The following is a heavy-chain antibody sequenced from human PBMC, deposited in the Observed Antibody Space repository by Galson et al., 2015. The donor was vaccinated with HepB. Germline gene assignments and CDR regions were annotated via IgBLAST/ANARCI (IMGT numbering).Heavy chain of an antibody. Sequence: SLRLSCAASGFTFSSYSMNWVRQAPGKGLEWVSSIGSSSSYIYYADSVKGRFTISRDNAKNSLYLQMNSLRAEDTAVYYCARSTGHYDFWSGYFDYWGQGTLVTVSS. CDR1: GFTFSSYS. J-gene: IGHJ4*02. D-gene: IGHD3-3*01. V-gene: IGHV3-21*01. CDR2: IGSSSSYI. CDR3: ARSTGHYDFWSGYFDY.